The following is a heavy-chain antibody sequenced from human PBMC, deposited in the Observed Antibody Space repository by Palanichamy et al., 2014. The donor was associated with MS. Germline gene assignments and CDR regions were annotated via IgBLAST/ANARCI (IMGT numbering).Heavy chain of an antibody. CDR1: GFALRSYW. D-gene: IGHD3-16*01. Sequence: EVPVVESGGGLIQPGGPVRLSCAASGFALRSYWMHWVRQAPGKGLVWVSRMNEDGRTTNYAESVRGRFTISRDNAKNTLYLQMNSLRAEDTAVYYCVRDFGGSTDSWGQGTLVTVSS. CDR2: MNEDGRTT. CDR3: VRDFGGSTDS. J-gene: IGHJ4*02. V-gene: IGHV3-74*01.